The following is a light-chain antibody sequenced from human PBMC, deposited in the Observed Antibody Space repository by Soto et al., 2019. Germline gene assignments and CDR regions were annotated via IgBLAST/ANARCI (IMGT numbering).Light chain of an antibody. CDR1: SSDIGAYNY. CDR3: FSFTTDWTQV. V-gene: IGLV2-14*01. CDR2: EVS. J-gene: IGLJ1*01. Sequence: QSVLTQPGSVSGSPGQSITISCTGSSSDIGAYNYVSWFQQYPGKAPKLIISEVSNRPSGVSNRFYGSKSGTAASLTISGLQTEDEADYLCFSFTTDWTQVFVNGNKGTV.